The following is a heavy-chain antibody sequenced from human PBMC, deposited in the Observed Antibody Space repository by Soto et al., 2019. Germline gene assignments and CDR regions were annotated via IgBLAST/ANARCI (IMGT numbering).Heavy chain of an antibody. CDR1: GGSISSGGYS. V-gene: IGHV4-61*08. D-gene: IGHD2-8*01. J-gene: IGHJ4*02. CDR2: MSYGGGT. Sequence: TSETLSLTCAVSGGSISSGGYSWSWIRQPPGKGLEWIGFMSYGGGTNYNPSLKSRVTISVDTSKNQFSLKLTSVTAADTAVYYCARQIGYCTNGVCPFDYWGQGTLVTVSS. CDR3: ARQIGYCTNGVCPFDY.